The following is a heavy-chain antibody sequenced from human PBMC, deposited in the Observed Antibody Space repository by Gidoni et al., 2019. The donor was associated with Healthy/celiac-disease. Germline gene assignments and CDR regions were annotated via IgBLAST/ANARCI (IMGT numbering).Heavy chain of an antibody. CDR3: ARTRRFGSSGSYRGRYYMDV. CDR2: INHSGST. Sequence: QVQLQQWGAGLLKPSETLSLTCASYGGSFRGYCWSWIRQPPGKGLEWIGEINHSGSTNYNPSLKSRVTISVDTSKNQFSLKLSSVTAADTAVYYCARTRRFGSSGSYRGRYYMDVWGKGTTVTVSS. D-gene: IGHD1-26*01. V-gene: IGHV4-34*01. J-gene: IGHJ6*03. CDR1: GGSFRGYC.